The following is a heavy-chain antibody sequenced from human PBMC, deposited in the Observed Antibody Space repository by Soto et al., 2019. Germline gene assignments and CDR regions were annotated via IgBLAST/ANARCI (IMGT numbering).Heavy chain of an antibody. D-gene: IGHD5-18*01. CDR2: ISSSSSTI. J-gene: IGHJ5*02. CDR3: ARDKNSWIPLTQAWFDP. Sequence: PVGSLRLSCAASGFTFSSYSMNWVRQAPGKGLEWVSYISSSSSTIYYADSVKGRFTISRDNAKNSLYLQMNSLRAEDTAVYYCARDKNSWIPLTQAWFDPWGQGTLVTVSS. V-gene: IGHV3-48*01. CDR1: GFTFSSYS.